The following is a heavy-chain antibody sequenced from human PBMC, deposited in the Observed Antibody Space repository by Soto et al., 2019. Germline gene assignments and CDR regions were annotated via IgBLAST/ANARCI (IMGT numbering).Heavy chain of an antibody. Sequence: GGSLRLSCAASGFTFSSYAMSGVRQAPGKGLEWVSAISGSGGSTYYADSVKGRFTISRDNSKNTLYLQMNSLRAEDTAVYYCAKGVQWTLPQNWFDPWGQGTLVTVSS. V-gene: IGHV3-23*01. CDR2: ISGSGGST. CDR1: GFTFSSYA. D-gene: IGHD6-19*01. CDR3: AKGVQWTLPQNWFDP. J-gene: IGHJ5*02.